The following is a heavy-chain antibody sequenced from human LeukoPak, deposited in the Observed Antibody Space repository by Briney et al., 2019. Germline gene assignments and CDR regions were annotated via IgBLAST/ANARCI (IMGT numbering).Heavy chain of an antibody. D-gene: IGHD3-10*01. CDR1: GYTFTSYY. CDR3: ARVGHGREFGGY. CDR2: INPSGGST. Sequence: ASVKVSRKASGYTFTSYYMHWVRQAPGQGLEWMGIINPSGGSTSYAQKFQGRVTMTRDTSTSTVYMELSSLRSEDTAVYYCARVGHGREFGGYWGQGTLVTVSS. V-gene: IGHV1-46*01. J-gene: IGHJ4*02.